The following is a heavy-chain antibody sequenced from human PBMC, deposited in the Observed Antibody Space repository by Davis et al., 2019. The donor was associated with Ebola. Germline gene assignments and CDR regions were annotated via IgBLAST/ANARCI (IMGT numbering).Heavy chain of an antibody. Sequence: ESLKISCAASGFTFSSYWMSWIRQPPGKGLEWIGEINYSGSTNYNPSLKSRVTISVDTSKNQFSLKLSSVTAADTAVYYCARCPRGYCSGGSCYSGYYYYYGMDVWGKGTTVTVSS. CDR1: GFTFSSYW. D-gene: IGHD2-15*01. CDR3: ARCPRGYCSGGSCYSGYYYYYGMDV. V-gene: IGHV4-34*01. J-gene: IGHJ6*04. CDR2: INYSGST.